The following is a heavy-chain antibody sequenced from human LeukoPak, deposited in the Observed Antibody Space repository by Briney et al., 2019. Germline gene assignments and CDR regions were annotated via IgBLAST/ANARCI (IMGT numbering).Heavy chain of an antibody. D-gene: IGHD2-15*01. J-gene: IGHJ5*02. Sequence: ASVKVSCEASGGTFSSYAISWVRQAPGQGLEWMGRIIPIFGTANYAQKFQGRVTITTDESTSTAYMELSSLRSEDTAVYYCARSIVVVVAATSWFDPWGQGTLVTVSS. CDR3: ARSIVVVVAATSWFDP. V-gene: IGHV1-69*05. CDR1: GGTFSSYA. CDR2: IIPIFGTA.